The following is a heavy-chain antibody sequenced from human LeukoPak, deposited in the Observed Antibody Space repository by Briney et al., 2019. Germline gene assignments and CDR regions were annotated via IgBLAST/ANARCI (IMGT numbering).Heavy chain of an antibody. CDR1: GFTLTSHG. CDR2: LWAHGRSE. J-gene: IGHJ4*02. D-gene: IGHD3-22*01. Sequence: PGGSLRLSCAASGFTLTSHGMHWVRRAPGKGLEWVAVLWAHGRSEYYADSVKGRFSISRDTSRSTVHLQMNSLRAEDTAVYYCARDDDTSSHYSLFEYWGQGTRVTVSS. V-gene: IGHV3-33*01. CDR3: ARDDDTSSHYSLFEY.